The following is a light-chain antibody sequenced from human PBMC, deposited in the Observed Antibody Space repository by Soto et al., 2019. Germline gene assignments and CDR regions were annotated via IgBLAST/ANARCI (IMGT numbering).Light chain of an antibody. CDR2: AAS. J-gene: IGKJ5*01. V-gene: IGKV1-39*01. CDR1: QSISNH. CDR3: QQSYRTPIT. Sequence: DIQMTQSPSSLSASVGDRVIITCRASQSISNHLNWYQQKPGKAPKLLIFAASSLQSGVPSRFSGSGSGTDFTLTISSLQPADSATYYCQQSYRTPITFGQGTRLEIK.